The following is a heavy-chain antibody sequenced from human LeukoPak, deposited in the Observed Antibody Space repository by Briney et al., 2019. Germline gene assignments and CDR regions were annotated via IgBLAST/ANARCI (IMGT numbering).Heavy chain of an antibody. CDR2: IYYSGST. D-gene: IGHD4-23*01. J-gene: IGHJ4*02. Sequence: PSETLSLTCTVSGGSISSSSYYWGWIRQPPGKGLEWIGSIYYSGSTYYNPSLKSRVTISVDTSKNQFSLKLSSVTAADTAVYYCARVKDGGNSPYFDYWGQGTLVTVSS. CDR1: GGSISSSSYY. V-gene: IGHV4-39*07. CDR3: ARVKDGGNSPYFDY.